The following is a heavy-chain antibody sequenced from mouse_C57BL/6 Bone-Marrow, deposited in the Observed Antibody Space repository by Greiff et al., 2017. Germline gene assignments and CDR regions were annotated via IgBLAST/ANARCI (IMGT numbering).Heavy chain of an antibody. V-gene: IGHV1-31*01. CDR2: IYPYNGVS. J-gene: IGHJ2*01. CDR3: ARRSLFLRFDY. D-gene: IGHD1-1*01. Sequence: VQLQQSGPELVQPGASVKISCKASGYSFTGYYMHWVKQSPGNILDWIGYIYPYNGVSSYNQKFTGKGTLTVAKSSCTAYMELRSLKSEDSAVYSCARRSLFLRFDYWGQGTTLTVSS. CDR1: GYSFTGYY.